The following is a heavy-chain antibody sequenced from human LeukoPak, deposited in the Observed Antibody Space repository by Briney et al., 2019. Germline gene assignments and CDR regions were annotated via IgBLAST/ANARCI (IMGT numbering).Heavy chain of an antibody. D-gene: IGHD2-21*02. Sequence: VKPSETLSLTCTVSGGSISSFYWSWIRQPPGKGLEWIGYVYYGGSTNYNPSLKSRVTISVDTSKKQFSLKLSSVTAADTAVYYCARERAYCGADCYRYFDYWGQGTLVTVSS. CDR2: VYYGGST. J-gene: IGHJ4*02. CDR3: ARERAYCGADCYRYFDY. V-gene: IGHV4-59*01. CDR1: GGSISSFY.